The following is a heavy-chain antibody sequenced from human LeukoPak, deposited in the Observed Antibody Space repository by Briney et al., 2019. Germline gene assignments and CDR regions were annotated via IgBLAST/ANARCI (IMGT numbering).Heavy chain of an antibody. CDR3: ARDPMVTGEPYYYYMDV. CDR2: MNPNSGNT. Sequence: ASVKVSCKASGYTFTSYDINWVRQATGQGLEWMGWMNPNSGNTGYAQKFQGRVTITRNTSISTAYMELSSLRSEDTAVYYCARDPMVTGEPYYYYMDVWGKGTTVTVSS. J-gene: IGHJ6*03. V-gene: IGHV1-8*03. CDR1: GYTFTSYD. D-gene: IGHD2-21*02.